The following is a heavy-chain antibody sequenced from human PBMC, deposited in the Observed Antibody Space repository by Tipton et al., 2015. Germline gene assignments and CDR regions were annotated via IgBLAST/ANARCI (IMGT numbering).Heavy chain of an antibody. CDR1: GFTFSSYA. D-gene: IGHD3-3*01. J-gene: IGHJ4*02. CDR3: AKGYAYYDFWSRPYFFDY. Sequence: SLRLSCAASGFTFSSYAMTWVRQAPGRGLEWVSSISDTGGTTYYADSVKGRFTNSRDNSKNTLYLQMNSLRAEDTAVYHCAKGYAYYDFWSRPYFFDYWGQGTLVTVSS. V-gene: IGHV3-23*01. CDR2: ISDTGGTT.